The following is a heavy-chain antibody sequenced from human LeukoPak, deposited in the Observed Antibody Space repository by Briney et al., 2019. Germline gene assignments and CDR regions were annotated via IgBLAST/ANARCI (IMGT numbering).Heavy chain of an antibody. CDR3: ARGGAQLVTDANWFDP. J-gene: IGHJ5*02. V-gene: IGHV1-46*01. CDR1: GYTFTSYY. Sequence: GASVKVSCKASGYTFTSYYMHWVRQAPGQGLEWMGIINPSGGSTSYAQKFQGRVTMTRDTSTSTVYMELSSLRSEDTAVYYCARGGAQLVTDANWFDPWGQGTLVTVSS. D-gene: IGHD6-13*01. CDR2: INPSGGST.